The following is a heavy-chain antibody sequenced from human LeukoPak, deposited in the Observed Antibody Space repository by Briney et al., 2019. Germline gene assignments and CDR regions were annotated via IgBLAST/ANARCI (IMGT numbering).Heavy chain of an antibody. V-gene: IGHV3-7*03. CDR3: VSGIGWLPDY. CDR2: IEQDGREK. J-gene: IGHJ4*02. D-gene: IGHD6-19*01. Sequence: GGSLRLSCAASAGFTFSDYWMNWVRQAPGKGLEWVAIIEQDGREKLYVDSVKGRFTISRENAKSSLYLQMNSLRAEDTAVYYCVSGIGWLPDYWGQGTLVSVSS. CDR1: AGFTFSDYW.